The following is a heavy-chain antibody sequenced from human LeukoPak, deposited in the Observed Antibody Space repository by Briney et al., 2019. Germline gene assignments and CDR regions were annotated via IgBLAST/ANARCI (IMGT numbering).Heavy chain of an antibody. V-gene: IGHV1-69*13. CDR2: IIPIFGTA. J-gene: IGHJ4*02. CDR3: ARGYSGYGLPHY. CDR1: GGTFSIYT. D-gene: IGHD5-12*01. Sequence: ASVKVSFKASGGTFSIYTISWVRQAPGQGLEWMGGIIPIFGTANYAQKFQGRVTITADESTSTAYMELSSLRSEDTAVYYCARGYSGYGLPHYWGQGTLVTVSS.